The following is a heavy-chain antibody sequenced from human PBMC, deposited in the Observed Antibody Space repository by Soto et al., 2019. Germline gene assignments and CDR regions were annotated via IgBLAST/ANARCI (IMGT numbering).Heavy chain of an antibody. CDR3: AAGTDTAMEQGADY. V-gene: IGHV3-21*01. Sequence: EVQLVESGGGLVKPGGSLRLSCAASGFTFSDHSMNWVRQAPGKGFEWVSSISTTGRYIYYSDSMAGRFTISRDNAKNSLYLQINSLRGDDTAIYYCAAGTDTAMEQGADYWGQGTLVTVCS. CDR2: ISTTGRYI. CDR1: GFTFSDHS. J-gene: IGHJ4*02. D-gene: IGHD5-18*01.